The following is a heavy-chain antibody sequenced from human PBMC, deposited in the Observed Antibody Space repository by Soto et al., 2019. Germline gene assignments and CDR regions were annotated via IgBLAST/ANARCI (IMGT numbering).Heavy chain of an antibody. J-gene: IGHJ6*02. CDR3: ARGTPRYYGMDV. Sequence: PGGSLRLSCAASGFTFSSYWMSWVRQAPGKGLEWGANIKRDGSEKYYVDSVKGRFNISRDNAKNSLYLQMNSLRAEDTAVYYCARGTPRYYGMDVWGRGTTVTVSS. CDR1: GFTFSSYW. CDR2: IKRDGSEK. V-gene: IGHV3-7*03.